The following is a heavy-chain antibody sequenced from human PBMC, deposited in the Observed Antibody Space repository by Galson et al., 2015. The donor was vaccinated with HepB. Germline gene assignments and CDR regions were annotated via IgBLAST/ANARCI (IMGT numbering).Heavy chain of an antibody. D-gene: IGHD3-22*01. Sequence: QSGAEVKKPGESLKISCKGSGYRFTSYWIAWVRHLPGKGLEWMGIIYPGDSYTRYSPSFQGQVTISADKSISTAYLQWSSLKASDTAMYYCARRDSMMVEEPFDFWGQGTQVTVSS. J-gene: IGHJ4*02. CDR3: ARRDSMMVEEPFDF. CDR2: IYPGDSYT. V-gene: IGHV5-51*03. CDR1: GYRFTSYW.